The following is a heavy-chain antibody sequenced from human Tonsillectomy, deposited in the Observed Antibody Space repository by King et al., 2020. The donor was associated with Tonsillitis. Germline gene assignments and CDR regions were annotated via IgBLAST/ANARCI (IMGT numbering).Heavy chain of an antibody. Sequence: VQLVESGGGLVKPGGSLRFSCAASGFNFSDYYMSWIRQAPGEGLEWVASICTRGSTIYYANSVKGRFTISRDNAKSSLYLQMNSLRAEDTAVYYCARRTMDYYYYGMDVWGQGTTVTVSS. CDR2: ICTRGSTI. J-gene: IGHJ6*02. D-gene: IGHD2-2*01. CDR3: ARRTMDYYYYGMDV. CDR1: GFNFSDYY. V-gene: IGHV3-11*01.